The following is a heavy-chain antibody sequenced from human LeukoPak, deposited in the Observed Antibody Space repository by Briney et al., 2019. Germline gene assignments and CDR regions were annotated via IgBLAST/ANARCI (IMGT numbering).Heavy chain of an antibody. CDR2: MYTSGST. Sequence: SETLSLTCSVPGXSISSYYWSWIRQPAGKQPEWIGRMYTSGSTYYNPSLKSRVTMSADTSKNQFSLKLTSVTAADTSVYYCAREGGPGGDYGSIDSWGQGTLVTVSS. V-gene: IGHV4-4*07. CDR1: GXSISSYY. CDR3: AREGGPGGDYGSIDS. D-gene: IGHD4-17*01. J-gene: IGHJ4*02.